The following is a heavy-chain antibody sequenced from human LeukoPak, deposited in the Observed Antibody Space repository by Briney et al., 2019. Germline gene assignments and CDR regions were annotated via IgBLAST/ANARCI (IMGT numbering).Heavy chain of an antibody. D-gene: IGHD2-21*02. V-gene: IGHV5-51*01. CDR3: AIPPGYCGNDCSFDH. J-gene: IGHJ4*02. Sequence: GESLKISCECSGYSFSNYWIGGVRHMPRKGLEWRGIIYPGDYETRYSPSFQGLVTISVDKAISTAYLQWSSLKASDTAMYYCAIPPGYCGNDCSFDHWGQGTLVTVSS. CDR2: IYPGDYET. CDR1: GYSFSNYW.